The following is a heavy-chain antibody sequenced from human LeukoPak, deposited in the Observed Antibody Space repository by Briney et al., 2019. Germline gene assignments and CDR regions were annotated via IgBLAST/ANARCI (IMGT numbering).Heavy chain of an antibody. V-gene: IGHV3-23*01. Sequence: GGSLRLSCAASGFTFSSYAMSWVRQAPGKGLEWVSAISGSGGSTYYADSVKGRFTISRDNSKTTLYLQMNSLRAEDTAVYYCAKAKRHTSSWDQFDYWGQGTLVTVSS. CDR2: ISGSGGST. J-gene: IGHJ4*02. CDR1: GFTFSSYA. CDR3: AKAKRHTSSWDQFDY. D-gene: IGHD6-13*01.